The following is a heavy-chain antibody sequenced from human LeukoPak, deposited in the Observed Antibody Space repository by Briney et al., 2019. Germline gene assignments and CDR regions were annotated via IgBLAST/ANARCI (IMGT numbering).Heavy chain of an antibody. CDR1: GGTFSSYT. Sequence: SVKVSCKASGGTFSSYTISWVRQAPGQGLEWMGRIIPILGIANYAQKFQGRVTITADKSTSTAYMELSSLRSEDTAVYYCARALGYSSGWYHDAFDIWGQGTMVTVSS. CDR2: IIPILGIA. D-gene: IGHD6-19*01. J-gene: IGHJ3*02. V-gene: IGHV1-69*02. CDR3: ARALGYSSGWYHDAFDI.